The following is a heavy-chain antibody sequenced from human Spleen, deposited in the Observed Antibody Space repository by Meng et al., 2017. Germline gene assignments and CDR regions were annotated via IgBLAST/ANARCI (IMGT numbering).Heavy chain of an antibody. D-gene: IGHD4-11*01. CDR1: CGSFSDYY. CDR2: INHSGST. V-gene: IGHV4-34*01. J-gene: IGHJ4*02. CDR3: ARGPTTMAHDFDY. Sequence: QQWGAGLLKPSETLSLTCFVSCGSFSDYYWSWSRQTPGKGLEWIGEINHSGSTNYNPSLESRATISVDTSQNNLSLKLSSVTAADSAVYYCARGPTTMAHDFDYWGQGTLVTVSS.